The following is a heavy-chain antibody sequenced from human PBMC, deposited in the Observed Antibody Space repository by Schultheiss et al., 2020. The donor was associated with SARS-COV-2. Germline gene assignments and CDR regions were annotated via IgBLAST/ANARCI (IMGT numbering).Heavy chain of an antibody. D-gene: IGHD3-16*02. V-gene: IGHV3-23*01. CDR3: AKEWYDYVWGSYPDY. Sequence: GESLKISCAASGFTFSSYAMSWVRQAPGKGLEWVSAISGSGGSTYYADSVKGRFTISRDNSKNTLYLQMNSLRAEDTAVYYCAKEWYDYVWGSYPDYWGQGTLVTVSS. CDR1: GFTFSSYA. J-gene: IGHJ4*02. CDR2: ISGSGGST.